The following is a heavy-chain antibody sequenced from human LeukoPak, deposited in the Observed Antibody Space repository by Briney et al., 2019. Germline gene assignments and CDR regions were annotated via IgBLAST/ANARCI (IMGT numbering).Heavy chain of an antibody. CDR2: FDPEDGET. CDR1: GYTLTELS. Sequence: RASVKVSCKVSGYTLTELSMHWVRQAPGKGLEWMGGFDPEDGETIYAQKFQGRVTMTEDTSTDTAYMELSSLRSEDTAVYYCATLDNDILTGYTKLEGGHYFDYWGQGTLVTVSS. CDR3: ATLDNDILTGYTKLEGGHYFDY. V-gene: IGHV1-24*01. J-gene: IGHJ4*02. D-gene: IGHD3-9*01.